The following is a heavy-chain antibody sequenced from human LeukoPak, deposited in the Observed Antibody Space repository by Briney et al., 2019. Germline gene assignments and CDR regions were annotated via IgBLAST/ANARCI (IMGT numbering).Heavy chain of an antibody. D-gene: IGHD1-1*01. CDR2: FSYSGSP. J-gene: IGHJ4*02. Sequence: PSETLSLTCTVSGGSISSTSYYWGWIRQPPGKGLEWIGSFSYSGSPYYNPSLKSRVTISVDTSKNQFSLKMDPVTAADTAVYFCARERDWSSPFDYWGQGTLVTVSS. CDR1: GGSISSTSYY. CDR3: ARERDWSSPFDY. V-gene: IGHV4-39*07.